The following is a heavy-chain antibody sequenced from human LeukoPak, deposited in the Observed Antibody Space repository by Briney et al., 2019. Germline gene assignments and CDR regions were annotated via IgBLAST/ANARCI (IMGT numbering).Heavy chain of an antibody. J-gene: IGHJ4*02. CDR1: GFTFSSYE. CDR2: ISSSGSTI. V-gene: IGHV3-48*03. D-gene: IGHD1-14*01. Sequence: PGGSLRLSCAASGFTFSSYEMNWVRQAPGKGLEWVSYISSSGSTIYYADSVKGRFTISRDNAESSMTLQMNSLRVEDTAVYYCRSGIHYWGQGTLVTVSS. CDR3: RSGIHY.